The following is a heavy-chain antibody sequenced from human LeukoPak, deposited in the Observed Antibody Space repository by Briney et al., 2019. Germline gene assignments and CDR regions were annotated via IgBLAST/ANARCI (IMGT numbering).Heavy chain of an antibody. CDR1: GGSISSSSYY. CDR3: ARRPSDSGYEYYFDY. D-gene: IGHD5-12*01. J-gene: IGHJ4*02. V-gene: IGHV4-39*01. CDR2: IYYSGST. Sequence: SETLSLTCTVSGGSISSSSYYWGWIRQPPGKGLEWIGRIYYSGSTYYNPSLKSRVTISVDTSKNQFSLKLSSVTAADTAVYYCARRPSDSGYEYYFDYWGQGTLVTVSS.